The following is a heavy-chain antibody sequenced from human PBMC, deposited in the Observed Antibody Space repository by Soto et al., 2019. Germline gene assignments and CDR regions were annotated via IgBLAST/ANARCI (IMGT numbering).Heavy chain of an antibody. D-gene: IGHD3-10*01. V-gene: IGHV4-59*08. J-gene: IGHJ5*02. CDR1: GGSISSYY. CDR3: ARHILWFGELLNWFDP. CDR2: IYYSGST. Sequence: SETLSLTCTVSGGSISSYYGSWIRQPPGKGLEWIGYIYYSGSTNYNPSLKSRVTISVDTSKNQFSLKLSSVTAADTAVHYCARHILWFGELLNWFDPWGQGTLVTVSS.